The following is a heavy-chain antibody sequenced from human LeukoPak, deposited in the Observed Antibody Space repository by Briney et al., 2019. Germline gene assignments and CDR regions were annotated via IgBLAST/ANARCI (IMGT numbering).Heavy chain of an antibody. CDR1: GGSMSGYF. CDR3: ARSITSSWYGDFQH. J-gene: IGHJ1*01. Sequence: SETLSLTCTVPGGSMSGYFWSWIRQPPGKGLEWIGYICYSGSTNYNPSLKSRVTISVDTSKNQFSLKLSSVTAADTAVYYCARSITSSWYGDFQHWGQGTLVTVSS. D-gene: IGHD6-13*01. V-gene: IGHV4-59*01. CDR2: ICYSGST.